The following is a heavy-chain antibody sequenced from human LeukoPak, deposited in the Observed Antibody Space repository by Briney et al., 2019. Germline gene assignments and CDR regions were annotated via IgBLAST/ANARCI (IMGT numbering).Heavy chain of an antibody. J-gene: IGHJ4*02. V-gene: IGHV4-39*01. Sequence: SETLSLTCTVSGGSISSTTYYWDWIRQPPGKGLEWIGTIYYSGGTYYNPSLKSRVTISVDTSKNEFSLNLSSVTAADTAVYYCARHRSGWLQSSFDYWGQGTLVTVSS. D-gene: IGHD5-24*01. CDR1: GGSISSTTYY. CDR2: IYYSGGT. CDR3: ARHRSGWLQSSFDY.